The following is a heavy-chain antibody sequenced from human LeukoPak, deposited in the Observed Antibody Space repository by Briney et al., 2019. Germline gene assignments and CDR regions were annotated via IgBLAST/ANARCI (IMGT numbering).Heavy chain of an antibody. CDR3: ARGPPRGKYYYMDV. D-gene: IGHD1-1*01. CDR2: IGTASDT. CDR1: GFTFSGFD. J-gene: IGHJ6*03. Sequence: GGSLRLSCAASGFTFSGFDMHWVRQPTGQGLEWVSTIGTASDTYYPGSVEGRFTLSRDNAKNSLYLQMNSLTAGDTAVYYCARGPPRGKYYYMDVWGKGTTVTVSS. V-gene: IGHV3-13*01.